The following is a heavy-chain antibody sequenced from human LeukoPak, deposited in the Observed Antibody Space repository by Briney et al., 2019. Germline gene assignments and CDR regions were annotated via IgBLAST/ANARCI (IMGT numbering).Heavy chain of an antibody. Sequence: GGSLRLSCAASGFTFSPHAMHWVRQAPGKGLEWVAVISHDGSTKYYADSVKGRFTISRDNSKNTLFLQMNSLRPEDTAVYYCANGPMITFGGLTEREFDYWGQGTLVTVSS. CDR2: ISHDGSTK. D-gene: IGHD3-16*01. J-gene: IGHJ4*02. CDR1: GFTFSPHA. V-gene: IGHV3-30-3*01. CDR3: ANGPMITFGGLTEREFDY.